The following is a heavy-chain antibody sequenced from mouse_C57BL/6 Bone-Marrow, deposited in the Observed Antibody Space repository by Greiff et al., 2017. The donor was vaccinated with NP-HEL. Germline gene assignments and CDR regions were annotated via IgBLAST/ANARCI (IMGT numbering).Heavy chain of an antibody. J-gene: IGHJ4*01. CDR3: ARTGDDYDGAMDY. CDR1: GFTFSDYY. D-gene: IGHD2-4*01. CDR2: ISNGGGST. V-gene: IGHV5-12*01. Sequence: EVKLMESGGGLVQPGGSLKLSCAASGFTFSDYYMYWVRQTPEKRLEWVAYISNGGGSTYYPDTVKGRFTISRDNAKNTLYLQMSRLKSEDTAMYYCARTGDDYDGAMDYWGQGTSVTVSS.